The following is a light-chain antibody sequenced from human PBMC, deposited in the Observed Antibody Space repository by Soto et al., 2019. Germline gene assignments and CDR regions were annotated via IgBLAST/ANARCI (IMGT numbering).Light chain of an antibody. V-gene: IGKV3-20*01. Sequence: EIVLTQSPATLSLSPGERATLSCRASQSLSGSRLAWYQQKPGLGPRVLVYGASSRAPGIPDRFSGSGSGTDFTLTISRLEPEDFAVYYCQQYSNLPLTFGGGTQVDIK. CDR2: GAS. CDR3: QQYSNLPLT. CDR1: QSLSGSR. J-gene: IGKJ4*01.